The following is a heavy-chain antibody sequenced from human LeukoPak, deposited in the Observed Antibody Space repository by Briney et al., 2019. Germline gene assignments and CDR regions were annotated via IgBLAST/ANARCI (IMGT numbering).Heavy chain of an antibody. V-gene: IGHV3-11*05. CDR2: ISSSSSFT. D-gene: IGHD3-10*01. CDR1: GFTFSDFF. J-gene: IGHJ4*02. CDR3: ARALYGSGSYSTY. Sequence: LGGTLRLSCAASGFTFSDFFMTWIRQAPGKGLEWVSYISSSSSFTAYADSVKGRFTISKDNTKNSLYLQMNSLRAEDTAVYYCARALYGSGSYSTYWGQGTLVTVSS.